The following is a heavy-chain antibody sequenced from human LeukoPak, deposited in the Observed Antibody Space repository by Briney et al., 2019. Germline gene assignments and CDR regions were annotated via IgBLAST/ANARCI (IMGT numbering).Heavy chain of an antibody. CDR3: ARRRYYDGSGYLE. V-gene: IGHV4-39*01. CDR1: GDSVSRSDSY. D-gene: IGHD3-22*01. J-gene: IGHJ1*01. Sequence: PSETLSLTCSVSGDSVSRSDSYWDWIRQPPGKGLEWIGTIYYSGRTYYSPSLKSRVAMSVDPSNNQFSLNLRSVTPADTALYYCARRRYYDGSGYLEWGQGTLLSVSS. CDR2: IYYSGRT.